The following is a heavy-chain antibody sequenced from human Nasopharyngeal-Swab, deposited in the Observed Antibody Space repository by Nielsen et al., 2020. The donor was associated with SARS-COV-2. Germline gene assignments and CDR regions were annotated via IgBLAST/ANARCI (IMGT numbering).Heavy chain of an antibody. CDR1: GFTFSSYR. J-gene: IGHJ4*02. D-gene: IGHD3-10*01. V-gene: IGHV3-21*04. CDR3: ARGVGAYGSGPLFDY. Sequence: GGSLRLSCAACGFTFSSYRMNLVRQAPGKGLEWVSSISSSSSYIHYADSVKGRFTISRDNAKNSLYLQMNSLRAEDTAVYYCARGVGAYGSGPLFDYWGQGTLVTVSS. CDR2: ISSSSSYI.